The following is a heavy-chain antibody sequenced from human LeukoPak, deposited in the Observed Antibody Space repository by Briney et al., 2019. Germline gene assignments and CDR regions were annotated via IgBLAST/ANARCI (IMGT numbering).Heavy chain of an antibody. CDR2: ISAYNGNT. CDR1: GYTFTSYG. J-gene: IGHJ4*02. D-gene: IGHD3-22*01. V-gene: IGHV1-18*01. Sequence: ASVKVSCKASGYTFTSYGISWVRQAPGQGLEWMGWISAYNGNTNYAQKLQGRVTMTTDTSTSTAYMELRSLRSDDTAVYYCARDDSSGYYHYYFDYWGQGTLVTVSS. CDR3: ARDDSSGYYHYYFDY.